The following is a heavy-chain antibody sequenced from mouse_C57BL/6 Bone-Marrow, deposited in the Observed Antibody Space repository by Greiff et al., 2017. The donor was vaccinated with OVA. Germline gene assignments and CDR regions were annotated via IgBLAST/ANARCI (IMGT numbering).Heavy chain of an antibody. Sequence: EVQLQESGPGLVKPSQSLSLTCSVTGYSITSGYYWNWIRQFPGNHLEWMGYISYDGSNNYNPSLKNRISITRYTSKNQFFLKLNSVTTEDTATYYCARVDDAWFAYWGQGTLVTVSA. CDR3: ARVDDAWFAY. J-gene: IGHJ3*01. CDR1: GYSITSGYY. V-gene: IGHV3-6*01. D-gene: IGHD2-12*01. CDR2: ISYDGSN.